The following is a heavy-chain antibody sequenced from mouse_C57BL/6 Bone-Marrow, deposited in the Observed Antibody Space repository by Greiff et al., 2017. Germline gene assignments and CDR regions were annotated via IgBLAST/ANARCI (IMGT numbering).Heavy chain of an antibody. V-gene: IGHV1-53*01. Sequence: QVQLQQPGTELVKPGASVKLSCKASGYTFTSYWMHWVKQRPGQGLEWIGNINPSNGGTNYNEKFKSKATLTVDKSSSTAYMQLSSLTSEDSAVDYCARGAIYDGYSAFAYWGQGTLVTVSA. CDR3: ARGAIYDGYSAFAY. CDR2: INPSNGGT. CDR1: GYTFTSYW. D-gene: IGHD2-3*01. J-gene: IGHJ3*01.